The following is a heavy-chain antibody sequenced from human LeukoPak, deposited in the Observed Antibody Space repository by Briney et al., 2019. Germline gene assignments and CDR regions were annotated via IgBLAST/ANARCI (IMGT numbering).Heavy chain of an antibody. Sequence: PGGSLRLSCAASGFTFGNYAMSWVRQAPGKGLEWVSAISGTGGSTYYADSVKGRFTISRDNSKDTLYLQMNSLRAEDAALYYCATRPAVAGTTNWYFDVWGRGTLVTVSS. CDR2: ISGTGGST. D-gene: IGHD6-19*01. V-gene: IGHV3-23*01. CDR1: GFTFGNYA. J-gene: IGHJ2*01. CDR3: ATRPAVAGTTNWYFDV.